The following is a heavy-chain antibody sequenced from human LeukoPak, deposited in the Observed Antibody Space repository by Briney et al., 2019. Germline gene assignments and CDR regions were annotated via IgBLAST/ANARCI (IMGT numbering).Heavy chain of an antibody. CDR2: IHTSENT. Sequence: PSETLSLTCTVSGGYIGSYYWSWIRQAAGKGLEWIGRIHTSENTDYNPSLKSRVTMSVDMSTSQFSLRLTSVTAADTAVYYCAREGDYGDYSKSSYYMDVWGKGTTVTVSS. CDR3: AREGDYGDYSKSSYYMDV. D-gene: IGHD4-17*01. CDR1: GGYIGSYY. V-gene: IGHV4-4*07. J-gene: IGHJ6*03.